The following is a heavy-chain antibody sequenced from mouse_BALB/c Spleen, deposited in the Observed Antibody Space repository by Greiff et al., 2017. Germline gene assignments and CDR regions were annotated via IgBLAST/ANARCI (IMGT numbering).Heavy chain of an antibody. CDR2: IDPENGNT. CDR3: ARCRLTGPGSY. D-gene: IGHD4-1*01. Sequence: EVKLMESGAELVRPGALVKLSCKASGFNIKDYYMHWVKQRPEQGLEWIGWIDPENGNTIYDPKFQGKASITADTSSNTAYLQLSSLTSEDTAVYYCARCRLTGPGSYWGQGTLVTVAA. V-gene: IGHV14-1*02. CDR1: GFNIKDYY. J-gene: IGHJ3*01.